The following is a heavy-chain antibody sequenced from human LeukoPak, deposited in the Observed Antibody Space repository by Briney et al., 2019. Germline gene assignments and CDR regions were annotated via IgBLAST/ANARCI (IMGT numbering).Heavy chain of an antibody. CDR2: IRYDGSNK. V-gene: IGHV3-30*02. CDR3: ANGAYYYDSSGYYGDY. D-gene: IGHD3-22*01. Sequence: GGSLRLSCAASGFTFSSYGMHWVRQAPGKGLEWVAFIRYDGSNKYYADSVKGRFTISRDNSKNTLYLQMNSLRAEDTAVYYCANGAYYYDSSGYYGDYWGQGTLVTVSS. J-gene: IGHJ4*02. CDR1: GFTFSSYG.